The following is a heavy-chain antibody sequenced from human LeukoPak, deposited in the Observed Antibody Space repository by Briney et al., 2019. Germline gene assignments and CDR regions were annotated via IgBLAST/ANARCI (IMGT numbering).Heavy chain of an antibody. Sequence: AGGSLRLSCAASGSTVSSNYMSWVRQAPGKGLEWVSVIYSGGSTAYADSVKGRFTISRDNSKNTLYLQLNSLRAEDTAVFYCARDPGGAKFDYWGQGTLVTVSS. D-gene: IGHD4/OR15-4a*01. J-gene: IGHJ4*02. CDR2: IYSGGST. V-gene: IGHV3-53*01. CDR1: GSTVSSNY. CDR3: ARDPGGAKFDY.